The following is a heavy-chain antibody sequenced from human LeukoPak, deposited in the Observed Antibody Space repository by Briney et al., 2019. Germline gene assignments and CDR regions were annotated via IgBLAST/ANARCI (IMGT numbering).Heavy chain of an antibody. CDR2: IYTSGST. V-gene: IGHV4-4*09. D-gene: IGHD1-1*01. Sequence: KPSETLSLTCTVSGGSISSYYWSWLRQPPGKGLEGLGYIYTSGSTNYNPSLKSRVTISVDTSKNQFSLKLSSVTAADTAVYYCAREGTGTRGGLDIWGQGTMVTVSS. CDR1: GGSISSYY. J-gene: IGHJ3*02. CDR3: AREGTGTRGGLDI.